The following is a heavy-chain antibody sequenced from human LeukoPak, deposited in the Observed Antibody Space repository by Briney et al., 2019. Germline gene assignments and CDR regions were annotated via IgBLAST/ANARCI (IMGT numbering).Heavy chain of an antibody. CDR3: ARDILGEGST. CDR2: TYYRSTWGH. J-gene: IGHJ5*02. V-gene: IGHV6-1*01. CDR1: GDSVSSNSAA. Sequence: SQTPSLTCSISGDSVSSNSAAWNWIRQSPSRGLEWLGRTYYRSTWGHDYALSAKSRITIAPDTSKNQFSLQLNSVTPEDTAVYYCARDILGEGSTWGQGTLVTVSS.